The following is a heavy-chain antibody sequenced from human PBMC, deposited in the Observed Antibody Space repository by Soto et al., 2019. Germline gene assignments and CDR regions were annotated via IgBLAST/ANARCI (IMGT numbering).Heavy chain of an antibody. Sequence: QVQLVQSGAEVKKPGSSVKVSCKASGGTFSSYTISWVRQAPGQGLEWMGRIIPILGIANYAQKFQGRVTITAEXXTXTXXMELSSLRSEDTAVYYCARSGIYSGAGNPDPAPDYWGQGTLVTVSS. J-gene: IGHJ4*02. D-gene: IGHD3-10*01. CDR3: ARSGIYSGAGNPDPAPDY. CDR1: GGTFSSYT. V-gene: IGHV1-69*02. CDR2: IIPILGIA.